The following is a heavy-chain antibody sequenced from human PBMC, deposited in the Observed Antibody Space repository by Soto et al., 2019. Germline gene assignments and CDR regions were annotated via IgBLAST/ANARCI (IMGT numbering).Heavy chain of an antibody. CDR3: ARQKVSRFYGEVDVFDY. J-gene: IGHJ4*02. V-gene: IGHV4-4*02. D-gene: IGHD4-17*01. CDR2: VSRSGST. Sequence: QVQLQESGPGLVKPSETLSLTCAVFGDSMDNNRRWSWVRQSPGKGLEWIGEVSRSGSTNYNPSLIRRVAISIDASKKPLPLHLRSATAADTAVYYCARQKVSRFYGEVDVFDYWGLGTLVTVSS. CDR1: GDSMDNNRR.